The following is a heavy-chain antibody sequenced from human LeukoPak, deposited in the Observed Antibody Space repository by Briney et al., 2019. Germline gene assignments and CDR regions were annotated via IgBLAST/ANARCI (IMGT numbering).Heavy chain of an antibody. CDR2: INHSGST. CDR1: GGSFSGYY. V-gene: IGHV4-34*01. J-gene: IGHJ4*02. D-gene: IGHD3-10*01. Sequence: PSETLSLTCAVYGGSFSGYYWSWIRQPPGKGLEWIGEINHSGSTNYNPSLKSRVTISVDTSKNQFSLKLSSVTAADTAVYYCARGRIMVRGVFDYWGQGTLVTVSS. CDR3: ARGRIMVRGVFDY.